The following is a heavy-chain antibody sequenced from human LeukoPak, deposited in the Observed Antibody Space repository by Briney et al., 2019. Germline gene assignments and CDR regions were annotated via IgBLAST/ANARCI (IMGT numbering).Heavy chain of an antibody. CDR1: GYTFTGYY. Sequence: ASVKVSCKASGYTFTGYYMHWVRQAPGQGLEWMGRINPNSGGTNYAQKFQGRVTMTRDTSISTAYMELSRLRSDDTAVYYCARDYGSGSYIGYWGQGTLVTVSS. CDR3: ARDYGSGSYIGY. V-gene: IGHV1-2*06. J-gene: IGHJ4*02. D-gene: IGHD3-10*01. CDR2: INPNSGGT.